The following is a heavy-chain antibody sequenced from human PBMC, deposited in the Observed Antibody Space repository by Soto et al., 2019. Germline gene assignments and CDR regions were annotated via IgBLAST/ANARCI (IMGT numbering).Heavy chain of an antibody. CDR3: AKDGYSSSSISYYYYYMDV. J-gene: IGHJ6*03. D-gene: IGHD6-6*01. V-gene: IGHV3-9*01. Sequence: GGSLRLSCAASGFTFDDYAMHWVRQAPGKGLEWVSGISWNSGSIGYADSVKGRFTISRDNAKNSLYLQMNSLRAEDTALYYCAKDGYSSSSISYYYYYMDVWGKGTTVTVSS. CDR1: GFTFDDYA. CDR2: ISWNSGSI.